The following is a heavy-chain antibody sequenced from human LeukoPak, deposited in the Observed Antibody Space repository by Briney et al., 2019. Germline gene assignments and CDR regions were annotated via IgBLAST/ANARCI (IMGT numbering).Heavy chain of an antibody. J-gene: IGHJ4*02. V-gene: IGHV4-61*02. D-gene: IGHD3-16*01. CDR1: GGSISSGSYY. CDR2: IYTSGST. Sequence: SETLSLACTVSGGSISSGSYYWSRIRQPAGKGLEWIGRIYTSGSTNYNPSLKSRVTISVDTSKNQFSLKLSSVTAADTAVYYCAREGVGDYVWGSYNYWGQGTLVTVSS. CDR3: AREGVGDYVWGSYNY.